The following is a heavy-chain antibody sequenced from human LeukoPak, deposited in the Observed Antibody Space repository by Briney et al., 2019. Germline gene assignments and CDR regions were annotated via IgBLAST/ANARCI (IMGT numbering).Heavy chain of an antibody. J-gene: IGHJ1*01. V-gene: IGHV3-23*01. CDR3: AKDPRGRAGATHFFQH. D-gene: IGHD4/OR15-4a*01. CDR2: ISGSGGST. CDR1: GFTFSSYA. Sequence: PGGSLRLSCAASGFTFSSYAMSWVRQAPGKGLEWVSAISGSGGSTYYADSVKGRFTISRDNSKNTLYLQMNSLRAEDTAVYYCAKDPRGRAGATHFFQHWGQGTLVTVSS.